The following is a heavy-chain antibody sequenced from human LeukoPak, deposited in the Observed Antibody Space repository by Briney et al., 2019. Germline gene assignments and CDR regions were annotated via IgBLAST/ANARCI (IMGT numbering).Heavy chain of an antibody. CDR3: ARGPYVVISDHDAFDI. CDR2: IYYSGAT. CDR1: GGSMTIQY. V-gene: IGHV4-59*11. J-gene: IGHJ3*02. D-gene: IGHD3-16*02. Sequence: SETLSLTCTVSGGSMTIQYWSWFRQPPGKELEWIGHIYYSGATSYRPSLKSRVTMSVDASKNQFSLKLTSLTAADTAVYFCARGPYVVISDHDAFDIWGQGTMVTVSS.